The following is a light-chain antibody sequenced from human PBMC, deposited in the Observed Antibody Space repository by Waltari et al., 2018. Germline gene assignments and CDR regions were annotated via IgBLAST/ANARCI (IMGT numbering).Light chain of an antibody. V-gene: IGKV3-11*01. CDR3: QQGSILPLT. J-gene: IGKJ4*01. Sequence: EIVLTQSPVTLSLAAGERATISRRASESVFNYLAWYQPKPGQSPRLLIYDTSKRATGIPARFSGSVYGTDFTLTINNLEAEDFALYYCQQGSILPLTFGGGTKVEIK. CDR1: ESVFNY. CDR2: DTS.